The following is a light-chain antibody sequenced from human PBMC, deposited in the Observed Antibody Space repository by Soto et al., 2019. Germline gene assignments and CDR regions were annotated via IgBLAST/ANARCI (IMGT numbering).Light chain of an antibody. CDR1: QSVSSNY. V-gene: IGKV3-20*01. Sequence: EIVLTQSPGTLSLSPGERATLSCRASQSVSSNYLAWYQQKRGQAPRLLIYGASSRATGIPTRFSGSGSGTDFTLTISRLEIEDFAVYYCQQYDTSARTFGQGTKVEI. J-gene: IGKJ1*01. CDR3: QQYDTSART. CDR2: GAS.